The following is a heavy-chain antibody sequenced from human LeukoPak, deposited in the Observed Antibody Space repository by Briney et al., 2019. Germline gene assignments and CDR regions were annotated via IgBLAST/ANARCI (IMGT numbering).Heavy chain of an antibody. J-gene: IGHJ4*02. CDR3: ARVVRRGSYYSMVY. V-gene: IGHV1-8*02. CDR2: MNPNSGNT. CDR1: GYTFTGYY. D-gene: IGHD1-26*01. Sequence: EASVKVSCKASGYTFTGYYMHWVRQAPGQGLEWMGWMNPNSGNTGYAQKFQGRVTMTRNTSISTAYMELSSLRSEDTAVYYCARVVRRGSYYSMVYWGQGTLVTVSS.